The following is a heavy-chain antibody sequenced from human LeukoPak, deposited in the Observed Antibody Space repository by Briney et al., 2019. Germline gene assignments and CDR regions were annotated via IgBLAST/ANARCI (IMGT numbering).Heavy chain of an antibody. Sequence: PSETLSLTCTVPGGSISSGDYYWRWIRQPPGKGLEWIGYIYYSGSTNYNPSLKSRVTISVDTSKNQFSLKLSSVTAADTAVYYCARDGSSGLAFDIWGQGTMVTVSS. V-gene: IGHV4-61*08. J-gene: IGHJ3*02. CDR1: GGSISSGDYY. CDR2: IYYSGST. D-gene: IGHD6-19*01. CDR3: ARDGSSGLAFDI.